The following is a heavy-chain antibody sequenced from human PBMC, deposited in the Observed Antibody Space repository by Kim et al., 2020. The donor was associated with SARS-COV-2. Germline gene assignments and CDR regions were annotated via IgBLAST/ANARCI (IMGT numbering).Heavy chain of an antibody. CDR3: AKGNRGFLAAAGTRGWFDP. CDR1: GFTFSSYA. J-gene: IGHJ5*02. V-gene: IGHV3-23*01. CDR2: ISGSGGST. D-gene: IGHD6-13*01. Sequence: GGSLRLSCAASGFTFSSYAMSWVRQAPGKGLEWVSAISGSGGSTYYADSVKGRFTISRDNSKNTLYLQMNSLRAEDTAVYYCAKGNRGFLAAAGTRGWFDPWGQGTLVTVSS.